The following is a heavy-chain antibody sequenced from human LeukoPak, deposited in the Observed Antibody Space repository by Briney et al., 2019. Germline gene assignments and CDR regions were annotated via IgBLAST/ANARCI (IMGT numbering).Heavy chain of an antibody. V-gene: IGHV4-31*03. CDR3: ARDRTVTTSDAFDI. Sequence: SETLSLTCTVSGGSISSGGYYWSWIRQHPGKGLEWIGYIYYSGSTYYNPSLKSRGTISVDTSKNQFSLKLSSVTAADTAVYYCARDRTVTTSDAFDIWGQGTMVTVSS. D-gene: IGHD4-17*01. J-gene: IGHJ3*02. CDR1: GGSISSGGYY. CDR2: IYYSGST.